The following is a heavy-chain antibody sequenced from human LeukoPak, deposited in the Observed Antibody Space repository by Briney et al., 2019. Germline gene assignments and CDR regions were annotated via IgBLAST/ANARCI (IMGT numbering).Heavy chain of an antibody. CDR1: GFTVSSNY. Sequence: PGGSLRLSCAASGFTVSSNYMSWVRQAPGKGLEWVSIIYSDDSTYYADSVKGRFTISRDNSKNTLYLQMNSLRAEDTAVYYCARETVDSGGRFDYWGQGTLVTVSS. CDR2: IYSDDST. J-gene: IGHJ4*02. V-gene: IGHV3-66*01. CDR3: ARETVDSGGRFDY. D-gene: IGHD3-10*01.